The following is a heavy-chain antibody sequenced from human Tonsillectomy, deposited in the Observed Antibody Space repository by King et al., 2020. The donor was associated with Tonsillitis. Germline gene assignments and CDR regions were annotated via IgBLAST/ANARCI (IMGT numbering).Heavy chain of an antibody. D-gene: IGHD2-15*01. Sequence: WVRQAPRRGLEWVGRIRIEADSDENAASVQDRFTISKNASQNSVYLQMKSLKTEAAALYYCASHCSGYRAFDIWGQGSIVTFSS. V-gene: IGHV3-72*01. CDR3: ASHCSGYRAFDI. CDR2: IRIEADSD. J-gene: IGHJ3*02.